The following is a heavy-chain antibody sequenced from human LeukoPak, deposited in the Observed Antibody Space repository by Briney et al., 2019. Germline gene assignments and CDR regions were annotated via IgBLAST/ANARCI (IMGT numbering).Heavy chain of an antibody. J-gene: IGHJ4*01. Sequence: GGSLRLSCAASGFTFSDYSFNWVRQAPGKGLEWASSISSSSSYKYYADSLKGRFTISRDNAKNSLYLQVNSLRAEDTAVYYCARINDIDNSYHLDFWGHGTLVTVSS. V-gene: IGHV3-21*01. D-gene: IGHD2-15*01. CDR1: GFTFSDYS. CDR2: ISSSSSYK. CDR3: ARINDIDNSYHLDF.